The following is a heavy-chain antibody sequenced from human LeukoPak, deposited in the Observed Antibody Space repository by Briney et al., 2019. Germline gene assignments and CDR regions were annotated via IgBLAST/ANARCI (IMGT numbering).Heavy chain of an antibody. CDR2: TYYRSKTYN. J-gene: IGHJ4*02. CDR1: GDSFSTNSAA. Sequence: SQTLSLTCAISGDSFSTNSAAWDWLRQSPSRGLEWLGRTYYRSKTYNDYAVSLKSRITINADTSKNRFSLQLSSVTPEDTAVYYCARATERYFDYWGQGTLVTVSS. D-gene: IGHD1-26*01. V-gene: IGHV6-1*01. CDR3: ARATERYFDY.